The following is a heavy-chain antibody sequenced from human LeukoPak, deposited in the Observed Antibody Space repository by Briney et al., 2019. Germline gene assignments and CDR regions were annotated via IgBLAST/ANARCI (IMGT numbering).Heavy chain of an antibody. V-gene: IGHV3-23*01. CDR2: ISAGGGST. CDR1: GLTFSDYS. J-gene: IGHJ1*01. Sequence: GGSLRLSCAVSGLTFSDYSMTWVRQAPGKGLFWVSGISAGGGSTYYADSVKGRFTISRDNSRNTLYLQMNSLRAEDTAVYYCARQGLYDSSDFWTFQHWGQGTLVTVSS. CDR3: ARQGLYDSSDFWTFQH. D-gene: IGHD3/OR15-3a*01.